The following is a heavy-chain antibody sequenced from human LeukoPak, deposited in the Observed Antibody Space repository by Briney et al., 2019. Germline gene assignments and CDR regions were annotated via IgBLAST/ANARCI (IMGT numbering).Heavy chain of an antibody. V-gene: IGHV1-2*02. Sequence: ASVKVSCKASGYTFTGYYMHWVRQAPGQGLEWMGWINPNSGGTSYAQKFQGRVTMTRDTSISTAYMELSRLRSDDTAVYYCARGELLRVYYYYYMDVWGKGTTVTISS. CDR1: GYTFTGYY. CDR2: INPNSGGT. D-gene: IGHD1-26*01. J-gene: IGHJ6*03. CDR3: ARGELLRVYYYYYMDV.